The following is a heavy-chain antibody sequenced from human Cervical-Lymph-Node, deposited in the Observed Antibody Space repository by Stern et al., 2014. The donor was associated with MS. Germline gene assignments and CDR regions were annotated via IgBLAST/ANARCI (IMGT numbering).Heavy chain of an antibody. J-gene: IGHJ6*02. V-gene: IGHV1-18*01. CDR2: ISVYTGNT. CDR3: ARSGTIMVPYYSYGLDV. D-gene: IGHD3-10*01. Sequence: QVQLVQSGGEVKPPGASVKVSCKASDYTFTSFGVSWVRQAPGQGLEWMGWISVYTGNTHSSQRLQGRFTMTTDTSTTTAYMELRSLRSDDTAVYYCARSGTIMVPYYSYGLDVWGQGTTVTVSS. CDR1: DYTFTSFG.